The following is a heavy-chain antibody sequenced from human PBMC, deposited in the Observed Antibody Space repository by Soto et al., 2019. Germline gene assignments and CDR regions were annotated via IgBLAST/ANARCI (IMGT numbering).Heavy chain of an antibody. CDR3: VRPYYSSSWFPFDR. V-gene: IGHV3-11*01. J-gene: IGHJ4*02. CDR2: IDSGDGTT. Sequence: LRLSCTGSGFDFGDYYMSWIRQAPGKGLEWVSYIDSGDGTTYYTDSVKGRFTISRDKAKKTVYLQMSSLRVEDTALYYCVRPYYSSSWFPFDRWGQGTLVTVSS. CDR1: GFDFGDYY. D-gene: IGHD6-13*01.